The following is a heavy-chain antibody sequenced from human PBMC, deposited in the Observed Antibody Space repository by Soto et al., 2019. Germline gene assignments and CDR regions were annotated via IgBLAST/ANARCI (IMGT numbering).Heavy chain of an antibody. Sequence: ASVKVSCKVSGYTLTELSMHWVRQAPGKGLEWMGGFDPEDGETIYAQKFQGRVTMTEDTSTDTAYKELSNLRSEDTAVYYCATVSRLLWFGELPAFDYWGQGTLVTVSS. V-gene: IGHV1-24*01. CDR3: ATVSRLLWFGELPAFDY. CDR1: GYTLTELS. CDR2: FDPEDGET. J-gene: IGHJ4*02. D-gene: IGHD3-10*01.